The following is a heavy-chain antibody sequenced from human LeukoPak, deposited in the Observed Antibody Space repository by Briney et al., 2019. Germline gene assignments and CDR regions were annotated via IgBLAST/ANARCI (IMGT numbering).Heavy chain of an antibody. CDR2: IKQDGSEQ. CDR1: GFTFSESW. CDR3: ARDRIVISAAIYFDH. V-gene: IGHV3-7*01. Sequence: PGGSLRLSCAASGFTFSESWMSWVRQAPGKGLEWVANIKQDGSEQYYVDSVKGRFTISRDNAKNSLHLQMNSLRDEDTAVYYCARDRIVISAAIYFDHWGQGALVTVSS. J-gene: IGHJ4*02. D-gene: IGHD2-2*02.